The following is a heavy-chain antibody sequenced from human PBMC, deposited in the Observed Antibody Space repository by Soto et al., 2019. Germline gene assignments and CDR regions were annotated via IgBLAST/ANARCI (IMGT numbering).Heavy chain of an antibody. CDR3: ARSDCTGADGYSWPVNYVVDV. V-gene: IGHV3-33*08. CDR1: GFTFNTYG. Sequence: QVQLVESGGGVVQPGGSLRLSCTTSGFTFNTYGMHWVRQAPGKGLEWVAIICCDGSNKYYADSVKGRFTISRDNSKKTLYLNMNSLRAEDTALYYCARSDCTGADGYSWPVNYVVDVWGQGTTVTVSS. D-gene: IGHD2-21*02. CDR2: ICCDGSNK. J-gene: IGHJ6*02.